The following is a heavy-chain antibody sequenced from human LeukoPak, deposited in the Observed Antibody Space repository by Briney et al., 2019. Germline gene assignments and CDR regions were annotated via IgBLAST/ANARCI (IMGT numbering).Heavy chain of an antibody. CDR3: ARGLSPYYYDSSGYYYVSHDAFDI. CDR1: GYTFTSYD. J-gene: IGHJ3*02. D-gene: IGHD3-22*01. Sequence: ASVKVSCKASGYTFTSYDINWVRQATGQGLEWMGWMNPNSGNTGYAQKFQGRVTMTRNTSISTAYMELSSLRSEDTAVYYCARGLSPYYYDSSGYYYVSHDAFDIWGQGTMVTVSS. CDR2: MNPNSGNT. V-gene: IGHV1-8*01.